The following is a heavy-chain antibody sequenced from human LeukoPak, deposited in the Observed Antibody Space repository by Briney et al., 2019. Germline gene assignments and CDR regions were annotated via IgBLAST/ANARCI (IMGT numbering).Heavy chain of an antibody. V-gene: IGHV1-24*01. CDR3: GTRIGGSIVYFDY. Sequence: ASLKVSCKVSGYTLTELSMHWVRQAPGKGLEWMGGFDPEDGETIYAQKFQGRVTMTEDTSTDTAYMELSSLRSEATAVYYCGTRIGGSIVYFDYWGQGTLVTVSS. CDR1: GYTLTELS. D-gene: IGHD2/OR15-2a*01. CDR2: FDPEDGET. J-gene: IGHJ4*02.